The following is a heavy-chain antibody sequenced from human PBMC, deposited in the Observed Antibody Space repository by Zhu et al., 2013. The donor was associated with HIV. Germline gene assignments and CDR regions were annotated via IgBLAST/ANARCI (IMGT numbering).Heavy chain of an antibody. D-gene: IGHD2-15*01. Sequence: EVQLVESGGGLVQPGGSLRLSCAASGFTLSNYDIHWVRQATGKGLEWVSSLGTTGDTYYVDSVKGRFTISRDNSKNTVNLQMNSLRADDTAVYYCARDQSVGCTGGTCYTIDYWGQGALVTVSS. J-gene: IGHJ4*02. V-gene: IGHV3-13*01. CDR3: ARDQSVGCTGGTCYTIDY. CDR2: LGTTGDT. CDR1: GFTLSNYD.